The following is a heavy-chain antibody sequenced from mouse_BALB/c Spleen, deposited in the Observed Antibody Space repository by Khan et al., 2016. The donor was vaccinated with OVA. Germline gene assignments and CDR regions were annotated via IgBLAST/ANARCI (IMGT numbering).Heavy chain of an antibody. D-gene: IGHD2-14*01. CDR1: GYSFTGYY. J-gene: IGHJ3*01. V-gene: IGHV1-26*01. CDR2: VNPNTGNT. CDR3: ARGYDFFAY. Sequence: VQLKQFGPDLVKPGASVKMSCKVSGYSFTGYYMNWVKQSHGKSLECIGRVNPNTGNTNYNQKFRGKAILIVDTSSSTAYMELRSLTSEDSAVYYCARGYDFFAYWGQGTLVTVSA.